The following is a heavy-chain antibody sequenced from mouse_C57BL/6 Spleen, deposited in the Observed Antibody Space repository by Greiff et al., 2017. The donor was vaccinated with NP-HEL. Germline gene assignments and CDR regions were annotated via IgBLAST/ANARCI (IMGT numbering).Heavy chain of an antibody. V-gene: IGHV1-59*01. CDR2: IDPSDSYT. CDR1: GYTFTSYW. J-gene: IGHJ3*01. CDR3: ASLYYYGSSWFAY. Sequence: VQLQQPGAELVRPGTSVKLSCKASGYTFTSYWMHWVKRRPGQGLEWIGVIDPSDSYTNYNQKFKGKATLTVDTSSSTAYMQLSSLTSEDSAVYYCASLYYYGSSWFAYWGQGTLVTVSA. D-gene: IGHD1-1*01.